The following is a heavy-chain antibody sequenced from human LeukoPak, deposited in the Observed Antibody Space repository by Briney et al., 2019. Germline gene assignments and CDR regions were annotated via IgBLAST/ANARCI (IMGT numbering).Heavy chain of an antibody. V-gene: IGHV3-33*01. CDR2: IWYDGSNK. CDR1: GFTFSSYG. D-gene: IGHD3-10*01. CDR3: ARDGHYEPYGSGSVSYYGMDV. J-gene: IGHJ6*02. Sequence: GSLRLSCAASGFTFSSYGMHWVRQAPGKGLEWVAVIWYDGSNKYYADSVKGRFTISRDNSKNTLYLQMNSLRAEDTAVYYCARDGHYEPYGSGSVSYYGMDVWGQGTTVTVSS.